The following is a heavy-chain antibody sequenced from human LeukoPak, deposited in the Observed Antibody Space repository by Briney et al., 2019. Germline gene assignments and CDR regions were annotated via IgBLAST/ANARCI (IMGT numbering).Heavy chain of an antibody. D-gene: IGHD1-14*01. CDR2: IHGSSVNT. V-gene: IGHV3-23*01. CDR3: AKGPRTYHDSFDY. Sequence: GGSLRLSCAASGFTFSSYAMSWVRQAPGKGLEWVSAIHGSSVNTYYADSVKGRFTVSRDNSKNALDLQMNSMRDEDTAVYYCAKGPRTYHDSFDYWGQGALVTVSS. J-gene: IGHJ4*02. CDR1: GFTFSSYA.